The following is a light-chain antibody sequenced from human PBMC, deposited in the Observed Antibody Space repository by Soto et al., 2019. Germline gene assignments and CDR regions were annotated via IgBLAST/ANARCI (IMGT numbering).Light chain of an antibody. Sequence: DIQMTQSPSTLSASVGDRVTITCRARQSISSWLAWFQQKPGKAPKLLIYDASTLESGVPSRFSGSGSGTEFTLTISSLQPDDFATYYCQQDNDYYTFGQGTKLEIK. CDR3: QQDNDYYT. CDR2: DAS. V-gene: IGKV1-5*01. CDR1: QSISSW. J-gene: IGKJ2*01.